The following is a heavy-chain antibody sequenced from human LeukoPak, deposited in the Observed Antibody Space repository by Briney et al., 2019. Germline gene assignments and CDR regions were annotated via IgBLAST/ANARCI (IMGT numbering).Heavy chain of an antibody. CDR2: IIPIVGII. CDR3: ATDNDGDGDYDGMDV. D-gene: IGHD4-17*01. Sequence: SVKVSCKASGVTFGNYGISWVRQAPGQGLEWMGRIIPIVGIINYAQKLQGRVTITADKSTTTVYLELSSLRSEDTAVYYCATDNDGDGDYDGMDVWGQGTTVIVSS. J-gene: IGHJ6*02. V-gene: IGHV1-69*04. CDR1: GVTFGNYG.